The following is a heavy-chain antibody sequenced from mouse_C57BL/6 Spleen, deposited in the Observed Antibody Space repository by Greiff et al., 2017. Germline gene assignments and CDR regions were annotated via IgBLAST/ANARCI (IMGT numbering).Heavy chain of an antibody. J-gene: IGHJ3*01. D-gene: IGHD1-1*01. CDR3: ARDSYYGSSYPWFAY. CDR1: GYSITSGYY. CDR2: ISYDGSN. Sequence: EVQVVESGPGLVKPSQSLSLTCSVTGYSITSGYYWNWIRQFPGNKLEWMGYISYDGSNNYNPSLKNRISITRDTSKNQFFLKLNSVTTEDTATYYCARDSYYGSSYPWFAYWGQGTLVTVSA. V-gene: IGHV3-6*01.